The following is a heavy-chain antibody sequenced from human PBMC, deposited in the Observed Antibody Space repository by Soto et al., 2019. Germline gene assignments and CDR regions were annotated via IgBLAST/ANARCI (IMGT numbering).Heavy chain of an antibody. D-gene: IGHD3-9*01. CDR3: ARDRYDPLTGFDAFDV. V-gene: IGHV4-30-2*01. Sequence: PSETLSLTCDVSGGSISSGGYSWSWIRQPPGEALEWIGCIYQSGGTAYNPSLKSRATISADRPKNQLSLELTSVTAADTAVYYCARDRYDPLTGFDAFDVWGQGAMVTVSS. CDR2: IYQSGGT. J-gene: IGHJ3*01. CDR1: GGSISSGGYS.